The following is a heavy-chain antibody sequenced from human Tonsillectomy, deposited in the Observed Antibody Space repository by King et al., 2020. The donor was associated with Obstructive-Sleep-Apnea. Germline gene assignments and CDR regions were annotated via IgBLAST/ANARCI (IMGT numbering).Heavy chain of an antibody. V-gene: IGHV3-30*04. CDR2: ISYDGSNK. CDR1: GFTFSSYA. J-gene: IGHJ4*02. CDR3: ARDPADIVVVPAAMIAPFFDY. Sequence: VQLVESGGGVVQPGRSLRLSCAASGFTFSSYAMHWVRQAPGKGLEWVAVISYDGSNKYYADSVKGRFTISRDNSKNTLYLQMNSLRAEDTAVYYCARDPADIVVVPAAMIAPFFDYWGQGTLVTVSS. D-gene: IGHD2-2*01.